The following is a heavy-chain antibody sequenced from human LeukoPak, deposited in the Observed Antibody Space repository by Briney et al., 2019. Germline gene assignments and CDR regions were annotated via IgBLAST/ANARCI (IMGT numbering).Heavy chain of an antibody. J-gene: IGHJ6*02. D-gene: IGHD6-13*01. Sequence: ASVKVSCKVSGYTLTELSMFWLRQAPGKGLEGMGSFDPEDGKTVYAQKFQGRVTMTENTSTDTAYMELSSLRSEDTAVYYCATGYLVTAGLMDVWGQGTTVTVSS. CDR3: ATGYLVTAGLMDV. V-gene: IGHV1-24*01. CDR2: FDPEDGKT. CDR1: GYTLTELS.